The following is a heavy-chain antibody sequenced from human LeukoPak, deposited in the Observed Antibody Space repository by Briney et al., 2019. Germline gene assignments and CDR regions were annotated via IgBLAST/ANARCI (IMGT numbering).Heavy chain of an antibody. CDR2: ISGSGGST. Sequence: SGGSLRLSCAASGFTFSSYAMSWVRQAPGKGLEWVSAISGSGGSTYYADSVKGRFTISRDNSKNTLYLQMDSLRVEGTAVYYCAHLVWEYVGGLDVWGQGTTVTVSS. CDR1: GFTFSSYA. V-gene: IGHV3-23*01. J-gene: IGHJ6*02. CDR3: AHLVWEYVGGLDV. D-gene: IGHD3/OR15-3a*01.